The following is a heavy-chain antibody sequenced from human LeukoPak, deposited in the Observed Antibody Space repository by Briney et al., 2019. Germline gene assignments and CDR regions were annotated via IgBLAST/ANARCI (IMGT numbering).Heavy chain of an antibody. CDR3: ARVDSSGYYYYYYGMDV. J-gene: IGHJ6*02. CDR1: GGSISSGSYY. V-gene: IGHV4-61*10. D-gene: IGHD3-22*01. Sequence: PSQTLSLTCTVSGGSISSGSYYWSWIRQPAGKGLEWIGYIYYSGSTNYNPSLKSRVTISVDTSKNQFSLKLSSVTAADTAVYYCARVDSSGYYYYYYGMDVWGQGTTVTVSS. CDR2: IYYSGST.